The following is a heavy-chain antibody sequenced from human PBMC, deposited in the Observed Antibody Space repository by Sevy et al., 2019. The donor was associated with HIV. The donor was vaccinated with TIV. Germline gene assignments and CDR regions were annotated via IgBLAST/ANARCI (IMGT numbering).Heavy chain of an antibody. J-gene: IGHJ3*02. CDR1: GYTFTSYY. Sequence: ASVKVSCKASGYTFTSYYMHWVRQAPGQGLEWMGIINPSGGSTSYAQKFQGRVTMTRDTSTSTVYMELSSLRSEDTAVYYGAGDRGEGKDGGAEGGDAFDIWGQGTMVTVSS. CDR2: INPSGGST. CDR3: AGDRGEGKDGGAEGGDAFDI. D-gene: IGHD2-21*01. V-gene: IGHV1-46*01.